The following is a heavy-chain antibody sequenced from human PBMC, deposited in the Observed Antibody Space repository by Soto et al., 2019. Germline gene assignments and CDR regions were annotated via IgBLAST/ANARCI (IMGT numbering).Heavy chain of an antibody. Sequence: SETLSLTCAVYGGSFSGYYWSWIRQPPGKGLEWIGEINHSGSTNYNPSLKSRVTISVDTSKNQFSLKLSSVTAADTAVYYCAREKGYDYIWGSYRPAPFDYWGQGTLVTVS. J-gene: IGHJ4*02. D-gene: IGHD3-16*02. V-gene: IGHV4-34*01. CDR3: AREKGYDYIWGSYRPAPFDY. CDR2: INHSGST. CDR1: GGSFSGYY.